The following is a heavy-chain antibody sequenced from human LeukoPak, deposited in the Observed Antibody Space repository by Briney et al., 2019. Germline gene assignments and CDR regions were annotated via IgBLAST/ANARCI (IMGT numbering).Heavy chain of an antibody. CDR1: GFTFSSYS. CDR2: ISSSSSYI. J-gene: IGHJ4*02. CDR3: ARDSPDSSGYSLN. D-gene: IGHD3-22*01. V-gene: IGHV3-21*04. Sequence: GGSLRLSCAASGFTFSSYSMNWVRQAPGKGLEWVSSISSSSSYIYYAGSVKGRFTISRDNAKNTLYLQMNSLRAEDTAVYYCARDSPDSSGYSLNWGQGTLVTVSS.